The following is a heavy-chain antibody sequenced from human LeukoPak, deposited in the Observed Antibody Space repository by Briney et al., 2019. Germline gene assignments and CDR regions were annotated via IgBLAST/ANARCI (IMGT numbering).Heavy chain of an antibody. V-gene: IGHV1-18*01. J-gene: IGHJ4*02. CDR2: TSAYNGNT. Sequence: ASVKVSCKASGYTFTSYGISWVRQAPGQGLEWMGWTSAYNGNTNYAQKLQGRVTMTTDTSTSTAYMELRSLRSDDTAVYYCAREGVWFGELSDYFDYWGQGTLVTVSS. D-gene: IGHD3-10*01. CDR1: GYTFTSYG. CDR3: AREGVWFGELSDYFDY.